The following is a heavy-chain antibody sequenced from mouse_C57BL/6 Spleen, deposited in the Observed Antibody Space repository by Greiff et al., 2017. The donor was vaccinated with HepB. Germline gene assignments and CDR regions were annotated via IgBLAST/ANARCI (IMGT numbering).Heavy chain of an antibody. J-gene: IGHJ1*03. V-gene: IGHV1-81*01. CDR3: ARRGIHWYFDV. Sequence: VQLQQSGAELARPGASVKLSCKASGYTFTSYGISWVKQRTGQGLEWIGEIYPRSGNTYYNEKFKGKATLTADKSSSTAYRELRSLTSEDSAVYFCARRGIHWYFDVWGTGTTVTVSS. D-gene: IGHD2-14*01. CDR2: IYPRSGNT. CDR1: GYTFTSYG.